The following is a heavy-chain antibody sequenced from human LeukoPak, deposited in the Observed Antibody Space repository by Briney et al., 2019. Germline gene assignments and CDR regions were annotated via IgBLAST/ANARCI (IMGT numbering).Heavy chain of an antibody. CDR1: GYSISSGYY. D-gene: IGHD2-2*01. Sequence: SETLSLTCTVSGYSISSGYYWGWIRQPPGKGLEWIGSIYHSGSTYYNPSLKSRVTISVDTSKKQFSLKLSSVTAADTAVYYCARVEPAIVVVPAAIDYWGQGTLVTVSS. CDR3: ARVEPAIVVVPAAIDY. CDR2: IYHSGST. J-gene: IGHJ4*02. V-gene: IGHV4-38-2*02.